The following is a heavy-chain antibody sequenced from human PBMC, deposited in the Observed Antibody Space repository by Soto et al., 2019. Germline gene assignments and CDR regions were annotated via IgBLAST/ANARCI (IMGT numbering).Heavy chain of an antibody. CDR3: ARLVGKVVPAANWFDP. D-gene: IGHD2-2*01. CDR1: GGSISNSSYY. Sequence: TSETLSLTCPVSGGSISNSSYYWGWIRRPPGKGLEWIGTIYYSGSTNYNPSLKSRVTISVDTSKNQFSLKLSSVTAADTAVYYCARLVGKVVPAANWFDPWGQGTLVTVSS. CDR2: IYYSGST. V-gene: IGHV4-39*07. J-gene: IGHJ5*02.